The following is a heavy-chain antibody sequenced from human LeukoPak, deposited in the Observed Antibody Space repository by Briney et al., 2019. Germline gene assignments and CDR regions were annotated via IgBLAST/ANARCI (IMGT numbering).Heavy chain of an antibody. V-gene: IGHV5-51*01. CDR3: ARGGPYSSGLNGVYFDY. D-gene: IGHD6-19*01. Sequence: GESLKISCKGSGYSFTSYWIGWVRQMPGKGLEWMGIIYPDDSDTRYSPSFQGQVTISADKSISTAYLQWSSLKASDTAMYYCARGGPYSSGLNGVYFDYWGQGTLVTVSS. J-gene: IGHJ4*02. CDR2: IYPDDSDT. CDR1: GYSFTSYW.